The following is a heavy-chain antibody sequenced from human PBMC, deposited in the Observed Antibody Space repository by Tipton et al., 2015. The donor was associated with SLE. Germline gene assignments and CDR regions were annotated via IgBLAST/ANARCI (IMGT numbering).Heavy chain of an antibody. CDR2: IWYDGSNK. J-gene: IGHJ5*01. V-gene: IGHV3-33*01. Sequence: RSLRLSCAASGFTFSTYGMHWVRQAPGKGLEWVAVIWYDGSNKYYADSVKGRFTISRDNSKNTLYLQMNSLRADDTAVYYCARGTAMVYDSWGQGTLVTVSS. D-gene: IGHD5-18*01. CDR1: GFTFSTYG. CDR3: ARGTAMVYDS.